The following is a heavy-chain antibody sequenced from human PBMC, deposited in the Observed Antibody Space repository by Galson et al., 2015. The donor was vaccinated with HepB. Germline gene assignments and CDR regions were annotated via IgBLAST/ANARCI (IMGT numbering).Heavy chain of an antibody. V-gene: IGHV4-31*03. CDR1: GGSLSSGGYY. CDR2: IYYSGST. J-gene: IGHJ4*02. Sequence: TLSLTCTVSGGSLSSGGYYWSWIRQHPGKGLEWIGYIYYSGSTYYNPSLKSRVTISVDTSKNQFSLKLSSVTAAYTAVYYCGGHDYGDYPAYWGQGTLVTVSS. CDR3: GGHDYGDYPAY. D-gene: IGHD4-17*01.